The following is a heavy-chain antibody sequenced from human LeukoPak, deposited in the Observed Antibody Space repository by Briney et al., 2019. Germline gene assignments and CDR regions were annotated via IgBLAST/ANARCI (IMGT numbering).Heavy chain of an antibody. Sequence: GASVKVSCKASGGTFSSYAISWVRQAPGQGLEWMGRIIPILGIANYAQKFQGRVTMTRNTSISTAYMELSSLRSEDTAVYYCARGVKWQWLVRGGYYFDYWGQGTLVTVSS. V-gene: IGHV1-69*04. CDR2: IIPILGIA. D-gene: IGHD6-19*01. CDR1: GGTFSSYA. CDR3: ARGVKWQWLVRGGYYFDY. J-gene: IGHJ4*02.